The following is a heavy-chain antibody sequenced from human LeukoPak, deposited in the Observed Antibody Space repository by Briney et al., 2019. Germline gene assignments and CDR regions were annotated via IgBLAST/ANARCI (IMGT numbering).Heavy chain of an antibody. V-gene: IGHV3-33*03. CDR3: AAYGSSWDY. J-gene: IGHJ4*02. CDR2: IWDDGSNN. Sequence: GGSLRLSCAASGFTFSSYGMHWVRQAPGKGLEWVAVIWDDGSNNHYADSVKGRFTISRDNSKNSLYLQMNSLRAEDTALYYCAAYGSSWDYWGQGTLVTVSS. CDR1: GFTFSSYG. D-gene: IGHD6-13*01.